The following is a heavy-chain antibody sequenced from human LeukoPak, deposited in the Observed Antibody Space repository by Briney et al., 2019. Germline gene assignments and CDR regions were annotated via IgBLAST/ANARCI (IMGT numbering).Heavy chain of an antibody. V-gene: IGHV4-30-4*07. CDR1: GGSISSGGYS. CDR2: IYYSGST. J-gene: IGHJ3*02. D-gene: IGHD1-26*01. Sequence: TSETLSLTCAVSGGSISSGGYSWSWIRQPPGKGLEWIGYIYYSGSTYYNPSLKSRVTISVDTSKNQFSLKLSSVTAADTAVYYCARERDEWELLFGAFDIWGQGTMVTVSS. CDR3: ARERDEWELLFGAFDI.